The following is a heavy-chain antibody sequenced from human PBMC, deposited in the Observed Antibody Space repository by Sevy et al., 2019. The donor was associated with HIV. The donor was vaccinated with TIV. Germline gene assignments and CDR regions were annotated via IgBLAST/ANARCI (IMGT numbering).Heavy chain of an antibody. CDR3: ARDSQGSGWFHFDY. J-gene: IGHJ4*02. CDR1: GFTVSSNY. Sequence: GGSLRLSCAASGFTVSSNYMSWVRQAPGKGLEWVSVIYSGGSTYYADSVKDRFTISRDNSKNTLYLQMNSLRAEDTAVYYCARDSQGSGWFHFDYWGQGTLVTVSS. CDR2: IYSGGST. D-gene: IGHD6-19*01. V-gene: IGHV3-53*01.